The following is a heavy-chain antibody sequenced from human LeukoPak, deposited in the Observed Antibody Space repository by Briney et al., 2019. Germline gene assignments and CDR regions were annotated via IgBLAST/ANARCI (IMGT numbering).Heavy chain of an antibody. V-gene: IGHV4-59*01. J-gene: IGHJ4*02. D-gene: IGHD6-13*01. CDR2: IHYSGST. Sequence: SETLSLTCAVYSGSISSYYWSWVRQPPGRGLEWIGSIHYSGSTSYNSSLKSRVTISVDTSKNQFSLKLSSVTPADTAVYYCARQVYSSSWSYYFDYWGQGSLVTVSA. CDR3: ARQVYSSSWSYYFDY. CDR1: SGSISSYY.